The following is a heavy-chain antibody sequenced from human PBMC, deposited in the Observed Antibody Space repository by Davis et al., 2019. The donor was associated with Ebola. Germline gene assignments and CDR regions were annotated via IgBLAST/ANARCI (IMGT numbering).Heavy chain of an antibody. Sequence: GESLKISCSASGFTFSYYGMHWVRQAPGKGLEYVSAISTSGATTFYADSVKGRFTISRDNSNNMVYLQMSSLKPEDAAVYFCVKDRGEEEWLRLDSWGQGTLVTVST. CDR2: ISTSGATT. D-gene: IGHD3-3*01. CDR1: GFTFSYYG. V-gene: IGHV3-64D*06. J-gene: IGHJ4*02. CDR3: VKDRGEEEWLRLDS.